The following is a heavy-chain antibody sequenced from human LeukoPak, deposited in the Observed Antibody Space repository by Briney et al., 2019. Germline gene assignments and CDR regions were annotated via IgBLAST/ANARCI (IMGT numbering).Heavy chain of an antibody. CDR1: GFTFSSYS. J-gene: IGHJ4*02. Sequence: GGSLRRSCAASGFTFSSYSMNWVRQAPGKGLEWVSYISSSSGTIYYADSVKGRFTISRDNAENSLYLQMNSLRDEDTAVYYCARDLNLYDSSGYYPRWGQGTLVTVSS. V-gene: IGHV3-48*02. CDR3: ARDLNLYDSSGYYPR. D-gene: IGHD3-22*01. CDR2: ISSSSGTI.